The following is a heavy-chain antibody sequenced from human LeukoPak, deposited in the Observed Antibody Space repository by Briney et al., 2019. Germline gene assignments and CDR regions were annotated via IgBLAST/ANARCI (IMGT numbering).Heavy chain of an antibody. Sequence: GASVKVSCKPSGYTFTDYYVHWVRQAPGQGLEWMGWIIPKSGATNYAQNFQGRVTMTRDTSISTAYMELSRLISDDTAVYYCAREDYRLSSRRGMDVWGQGTTVIVSS. V-gene: IGHV1-2*02. J-gene: IGHJ6*02. CDR2: IIPKSGAT. CDR3: AREDYRLSSRRGMDV. CDR1: GYTFTDYY. D-gene: IGHD4-11*01.